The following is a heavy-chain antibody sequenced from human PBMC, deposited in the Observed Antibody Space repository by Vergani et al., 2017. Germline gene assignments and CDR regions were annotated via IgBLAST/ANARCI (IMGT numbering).Heavy chain of an antibody. D-gene: IGHD1-26*01. CDR2: IRYDGSNP. Sequence: QEQLLQSGGGVVQPGGSLRLSCIGSGYTFGHFDMHWVRQAPGKGLAWVAFIRYDGSNPQYIDSVKGRFTISRDNSKETLFLQMNGLRPEDTGTYFCAKQGGSLYYYGVDVWGQGTTITVSS. J-gene: IGHJ6*02. CDR1: GYTFGHFD. CDR3: AKQGGSLYYYGVDV. V-gene: IGHV3-30*02.